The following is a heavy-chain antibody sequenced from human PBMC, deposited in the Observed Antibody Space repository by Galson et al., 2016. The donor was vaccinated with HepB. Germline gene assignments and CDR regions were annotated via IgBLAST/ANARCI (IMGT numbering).Heavy chain of an antibody. J-gene: IGHJ6*02. CDR3: ARVFLGRGTYPRYYSYSMDV. V-gene: IGHV3-30-3*01. CDR1: GFMFRTSS. D-gene: IGHD3-22*01. CDR2: ISYDGTYK. Sequence: SLRLSCAASGFMFRTSSFHWVRQAPCKGLEWVAVISYDGTYKYYSNSVTGRFTISRDNYSNTVYLQMNSLRPEDTALYYCARVFLGRGTYPRYYSYSMDVWGQGTTVTVSS.